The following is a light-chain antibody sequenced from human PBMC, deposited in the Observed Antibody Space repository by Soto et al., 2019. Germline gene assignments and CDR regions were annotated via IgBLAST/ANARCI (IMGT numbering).Light chain of an antibody. CDR1: QSVSSSY. Sequence: EIVLTQSPGTLSLSPGERVTLSCRASQSVSSSYLAWYQQKPGQAPRLLIYGASSRATGIPDRFSGSGCGTDFSLTISRLEPEDFAVYYCQQYGSSPTFGQGTKVEIK. CDR3: QQYGSSPT. V-gene: IGKV3-20*01. CDR2: GAS. J-gene: IGKJ1*01.